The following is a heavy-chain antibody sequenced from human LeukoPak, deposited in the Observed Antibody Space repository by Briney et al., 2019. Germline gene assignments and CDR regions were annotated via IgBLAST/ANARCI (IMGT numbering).Heavy chain of an antibody. CDR1: GFTFSSYW. CDR3: AKGAADTAYYYYYMDV. V-gene: IGHV3-7*01. CDR2: IKQDGSEK. J-gene: IGHJ6*03. D-gene: IGHD6-13*01. Sequence: PGGSLRLSCAASGFTFSSYWMSWVRQAPGKGLEWVANIKQDGSEKYYVDSVKGRFTISRDNAKNSLYLQMNSLRAEDTAVYYCAKGAADTAYYYYYMDVWGKGTTVTVSS.